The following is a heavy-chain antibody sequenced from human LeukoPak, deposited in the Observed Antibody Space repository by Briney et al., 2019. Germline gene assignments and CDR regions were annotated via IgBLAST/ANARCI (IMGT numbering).Heavy chain of an antibody. J-gene: IGHJ4*02. D-gene: IGHD2/OR15-2a*01. CDR2: ITTSGTTT. Sequence: GGSLRLSCAASGFTFSSYGMIWVRQAPGKGLEWVSYITTSGTTTYYADSLKGRFTISRDNAKNSLYLQMNSLRAEDTAVYYCARVLFHSLAVFDYWGQGTLVTVSS. V-gene: IGHV3-48*04. CDR3: ARVLFHSLAVFDY. CDR1: GFTFSSYG.